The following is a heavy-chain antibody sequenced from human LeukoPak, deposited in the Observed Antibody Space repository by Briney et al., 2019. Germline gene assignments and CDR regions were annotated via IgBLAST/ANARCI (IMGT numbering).Heavy chain of an antibody. D-gene: IGHD3-9*01. CDR1: GFIFSNYA. CDR2: IGGRDGYT. V-gene: IGHV3-23*01. J-gene: IGHJ4*01. Sequence: GASLRLSCAASGFIFSNYAMSWVRQAPGKGLEWVSAIGGRDGYTYYADSVKGRFTVSRDDPKNTLYLQVNTLRVEDTAVYYCAKWGDYDILTGYYDSDYWGHGTLVTVSS. CDR3: AKWGDYDILTGYYDSDY.